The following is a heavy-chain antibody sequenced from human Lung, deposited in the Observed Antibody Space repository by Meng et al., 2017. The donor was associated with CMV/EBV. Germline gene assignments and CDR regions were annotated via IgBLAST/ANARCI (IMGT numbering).Heavy chain of an antibody. CDR2: INPNSGGT. Sequence: ASXXVSCKASGYTFTGYYMHWVRQAPGQGLEWMGWINPNSGGTNYAQKFQGRVTMTRDTSISTAYMELSRLRSDDTAVYYCARACSSTSCYPYYYYYYGMDVWGQGTXVTVSS. D-gene: IGHD2-2*01. CDR1: GYTFTGYY. CDR3: ARACSSTSCYPYYYYYYGMDV. J-gene: IGHJ6*02. V-gene: IGHV1-2*02.